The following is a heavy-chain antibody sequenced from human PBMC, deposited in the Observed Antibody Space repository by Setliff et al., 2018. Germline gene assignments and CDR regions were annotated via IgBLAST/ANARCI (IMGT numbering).Heavy chain of an antibody. J-gene: IGHJ6*02. V-gene: IGHV3-74*03. CDR2: VNEDGSSA. D-gene: IGHD3-9*01. CDR1: GFTFSSYW. Sequence: PGGSLRLSCAASGFTFSSYWMHWVRQDPGKGLVWVSRVNEDGSSAMYADSVKGRFTMSRDNAKNTLYLQMNSLRAEDTAVYYCARAYYGTVNGYSSYYGLDVWGQGTTVTVSS. CDR3: ARAYYGTVNGYSSYYGLDV.